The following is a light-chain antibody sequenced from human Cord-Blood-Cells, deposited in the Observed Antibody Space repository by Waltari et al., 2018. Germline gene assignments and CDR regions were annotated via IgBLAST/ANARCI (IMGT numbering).Light chain of an antibody. V-gene: IGLV5-45*02. CDR2: YKSDSDK. Sequence: QAVLTQPSSLSASPGASANLTCTLRSGINVGTYRIYWYQQKPGSPPQYLLSYKSDSDKQQGSGVPSRFSGSKDASANAGILLISGLQSEDEADYYCMIWHSSAWVFGGGTKLTVL. CDR3: MIWHSSAWV. J-gene: IGLJ3*02. CDR1: SGINVGTYR.